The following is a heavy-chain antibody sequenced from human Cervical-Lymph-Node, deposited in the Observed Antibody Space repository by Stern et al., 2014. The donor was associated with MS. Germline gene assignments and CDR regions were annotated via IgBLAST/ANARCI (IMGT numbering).Heavy chain of an antibody. CDR3: AREGGNTAEYFQH. Sequence: MQLVESGGGVVQPGRSLRLSCAASGFTFSSSGMHWVRQAPGKGLEWLAIIRYDGSNRYYADSVKGRFTISRDNSKNTLYLQMNSLRVEDTAVYYCAREGGNTAEYFQHWGQGTLVTVSS. J-gene: IGHJ1*01. CDR1: GFTFSSSG. CDR2: IRYDGSNR. D-gene: IGHD4-23*01. V-gene: IGHV3-33*01.